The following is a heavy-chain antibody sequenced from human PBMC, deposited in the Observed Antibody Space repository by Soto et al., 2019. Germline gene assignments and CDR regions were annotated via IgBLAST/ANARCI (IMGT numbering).Heavy chain of an antibody. J-gene: IGHJ4*02. CDR1: GFTFSNAW. CDR3: TTDHLVTNDIVVVPAAKNYYDSSGPADDY. V-gene: IGHV3-15*01. Sequence: EVQLVESGGGLVKPGGSLRLSCAASGFTFSNAWMSWVRQAPGKGLEWVGRIKSKTDGGTTDYAAPVKGRFTISRDDSKNTLYLQMNSLKTEDTAVYYCTTDHLVTNDIVVVPAAKNYYDSSGPADDYWGQGTLVTVSS. D-gene: IGHD2-2*01. CDR2: IKSKTDGGTT.